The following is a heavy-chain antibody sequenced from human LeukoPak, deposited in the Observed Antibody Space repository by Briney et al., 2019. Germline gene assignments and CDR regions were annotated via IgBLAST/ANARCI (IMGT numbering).Heavy chain of an antibody. CDR1: GGSISSYY. Sequence: KPSETLSLTCTVSGGSISSYYWNWIRKPPGKGLEWIEYIYYSGSTNYNPSLKSRVTISVDTSKNQFSLKLTSVTAADTAVYYCARGQRGLPYWGQGTLVTVSS. CDR2: IYYSGST. D-gene: IGHD2-21*01. CDR3: ARGQRGLPY. J-gene: IGHJ4*02. V-gene: IGHV4-59*01.